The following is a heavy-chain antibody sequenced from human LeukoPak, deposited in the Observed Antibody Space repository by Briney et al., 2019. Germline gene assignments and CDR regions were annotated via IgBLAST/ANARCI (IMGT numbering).Heavy chain of an antibody. V-gene: IGHV4-61*01. D-gene: IGHD1-1*01. Sequence: TSETLSLTCTVSGGSVSSGTYYWSWIRQPPGKGLEWIGYIYYSGSTNCNPSLKSRVTISVDTSKNQFSLKLSSVTAADTAVYYCASTRMNWFDPWGQGTLVTVSS. CDR2: IYYSGST. CDR3: ASTRMNWFDP. J-gene: IGHJ5*02. CDR1: GGSVSSGTYY.